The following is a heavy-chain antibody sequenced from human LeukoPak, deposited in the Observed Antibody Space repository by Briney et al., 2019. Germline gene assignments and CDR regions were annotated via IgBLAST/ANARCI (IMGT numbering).Heavy chain of an antibody. CDR3: ARDPSYDYVWGSYHRYFDY. CDR1: GYTFTGYY. J-gene: IGHJ4*02. Sequence: GASVKVSCKASGYTFTGYYMHWVRQAPGQGLEWMGWISAYNGNTNYAQKLQGRVTMTTDTSTSTAYMELRSLRSDDTAVYYCARDPSYDYVWGSYHRYFDYWGQGTLVTVSS. D-gene: IGHD3-16*02. V-gene: IGHV1-18*04. CDR2: ISAYNGNT.